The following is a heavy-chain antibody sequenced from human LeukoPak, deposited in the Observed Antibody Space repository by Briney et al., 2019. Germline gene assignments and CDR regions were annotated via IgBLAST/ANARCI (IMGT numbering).Heavy chain of an antibody. Sequence: SETLSLTCTVSGGSISSYYWSWIRQPPGKGLEGIGYIYYSWRTNYNPSLKSRVTISVDTSKNQFSLKLSSVTVADTAVYYCARAAADYYFAYWGQGTLVTVSS. J-gene: IGHJ4*02. V-gene: IGHV4-59*01. D-gene: IGHD6-13*01. CDR2: IYYSWRT. CDR1: GGSISSYY. CDR3: ARAAADYYFAY.